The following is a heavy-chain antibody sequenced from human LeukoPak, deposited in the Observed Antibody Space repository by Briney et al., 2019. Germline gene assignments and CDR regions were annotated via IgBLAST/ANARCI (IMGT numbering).Heavy chain of an antibody. CDR2: ISGSGGST. Sequence: GGSLRLSCAASGFTFSSYAMSWVRQAPGKGLEWVSAISGSGGSTYYADSVKGRFTISRDNSKNTLYLQMNSLRAEDTAVYYCAKEGGYCSSTSCIAAPTEYFQHWGQGTLVTVSS. D-gene: IGHD2-2*01. V-gene: IGHV3-23*01. CDR3: AKEGGYCSSTSCIAAPTEYFQH. CDR1: GFTFSSYA. J-gene: IGHJ1*01.